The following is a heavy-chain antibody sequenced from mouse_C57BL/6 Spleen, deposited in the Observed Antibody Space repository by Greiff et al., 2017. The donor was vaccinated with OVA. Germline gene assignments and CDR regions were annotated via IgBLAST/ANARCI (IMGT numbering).Heavy chain of an antibody. Sequence: VQLQQSGPELVKPGASVKISCKASGYSFTDYNMNWVKQSNGKSLEWIGVINPNYGTTSYNQKFKGKATLTVDQSSSTAYMQLNSLTSEDSAVYYCARSLLYGSSYGWFAYWGQGTLVTVSA. CDR2: INPNYGTT. CDR1: GYSFTDYN. D-gene: IGHD1-1*01. CDR3: ARSLLYGSSYGWFAY. V-gene: IGHV1-39*01. J-gene: IGHJ3*01.